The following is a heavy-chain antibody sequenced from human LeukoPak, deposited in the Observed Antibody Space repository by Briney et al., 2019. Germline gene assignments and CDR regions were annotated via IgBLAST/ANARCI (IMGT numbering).Heavy chain of an antibody. Sequence: GGSLRLSCAASGFTFSSYAMHWVRQAPGKGLEWVAVISYDGSNKYYADSVKGRFTISRDNSKNTLYLQMNSLRAEDTAVYYCARDRDSGGWSLNFDYWGQGTLVTVSS. CDR2: ISYDGSNK. V-gene: IGHV3-30*04. D-gene: IGHD6-19*01. J-gene: IGHJ4*02. CDR3: ARDRDSGGWSLNFDY. CDR1: GFTFSSYA.